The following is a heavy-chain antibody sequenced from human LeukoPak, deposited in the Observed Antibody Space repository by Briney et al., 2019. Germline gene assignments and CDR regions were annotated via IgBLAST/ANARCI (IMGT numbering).Heavy chain of an antibody. J-gene: IGHJ3*02. Sequence: PGRSLRLSSVVSGFTLDDYAMHWVRQVPGKGLEWVSSISWDSGNQAYADSVKGRFTISRDNAKNSLYLQMNSLRPEDTAFYYCVKDMGFDLLKDAFHIWGQGTLVTVSS. CDR3: VKDMGFDLLKDAFHI. D-gene: IGHD3-9*01. CDR1: GFTLDDYA. CDR2: ISWDSGNQ. V-gene: IGHV3-9*01.